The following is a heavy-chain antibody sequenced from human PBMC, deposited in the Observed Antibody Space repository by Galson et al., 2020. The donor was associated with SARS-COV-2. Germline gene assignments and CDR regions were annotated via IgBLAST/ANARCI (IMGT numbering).Heavy chain of an antibody. CDR3: ARSGYYDFWSGYPDYSYYMAV. Sequence: ASVTVSCKASGYTFTSYGISWVRQAPGQGLEWMGWISAYNGNTNYAQKLQGRVTMTTDTSTSTAYMELRSLRSDDTAVYYCARSGYYDFWSGYPDYSYYMAVWGKGTTVTVSS. CDR1: GYTFTSYG. CDR2: ISAYNGNT. V-gene: IGHV1-18*04. D-gene: IGHD3-3*01. J-gene: IGHJ6*03.